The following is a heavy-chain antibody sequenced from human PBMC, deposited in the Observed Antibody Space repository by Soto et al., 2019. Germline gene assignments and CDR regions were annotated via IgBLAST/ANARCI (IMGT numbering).Heavy chain of an antibody. D-gene: IGHD2-21*02. Sequence: SETLSLTCTVSGGSISSYYWSWIRQPAGKGLEWIGRIYTSGSTDYNPSLKSRVTMSVDTSKNQFSLKLSSVTAADTAVYYCARYCGGDCWEVGAFDIWGQGTMVTVSS. CDR1: GGSISSYY. CDR3: ARYCGGDCWEVGAFDI. CDR2: IYTSGST. J-gene: IGHJ3*02. V-gene: IGHV4-4*07.